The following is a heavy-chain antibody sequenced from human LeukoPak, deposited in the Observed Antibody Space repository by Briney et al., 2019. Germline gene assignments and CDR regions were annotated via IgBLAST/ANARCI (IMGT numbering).Heavy chain of an antibody. CDR2: ISYDGSNK. D-gene: IGHD3-10*01. CDR3: ASQAPDGSGSYYPIDY. Sequence: GGSLRLSCAASGFTFSSYAMHWVRQAPGKGLEWMAVISYDGSNKYYADSVKGRFTTSRDNSKNTLYLQMNSLRAEDTAVYYCASQAPDGSGSYYPIDYWGQGTLVTVSS. J-gene: IGHJ4*02. CDR1: GFTFSSYA. V-gene: IGHV3-30*04.